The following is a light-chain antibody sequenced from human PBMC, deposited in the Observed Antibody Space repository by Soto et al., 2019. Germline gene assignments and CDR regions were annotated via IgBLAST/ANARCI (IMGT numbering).Light chain of an antibody. CDR1: QSVSSSY. J-gene: IGKJ5*01. V-gene: IGKV3-20*01. CDR3: QQYGSSIT. Sequence: EIVLTQSPGTLSLSPGEIATLSCRASQSVSSSYLAWYQQKPGQAHRLLIYGASSRATGIPDRFIGSGSGTDFTVTISRLEPEDFAVYYCQQYGSSITFGQGTRLEIK. CDR2: GAS.